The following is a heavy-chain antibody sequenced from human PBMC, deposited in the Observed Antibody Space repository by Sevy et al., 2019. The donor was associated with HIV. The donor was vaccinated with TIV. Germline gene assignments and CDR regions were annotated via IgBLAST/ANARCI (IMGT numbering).Heavy chain of an antibody. Sequence: GGSLRLSCAASGFTFSSYWMSWVRQAPGKGLEWVSSISGSSNYLYYAESLKGRFIISRDNAKNTLYLQMNSLRADDTAVYYCATGPPDGSYDYFDYWGQGTLVTVSS. CDR2: ISGSSNYL. CDR3: ATGPPDGSYDYFDY. CDR1: GFTFSSYW. J-gene: IGHJ4*02. D-gene: IGHD1-26*01. V-gene: IGHV3-21*06.